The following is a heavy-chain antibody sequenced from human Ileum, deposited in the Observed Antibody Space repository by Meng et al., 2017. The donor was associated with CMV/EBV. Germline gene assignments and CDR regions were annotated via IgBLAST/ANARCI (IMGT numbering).Heavy chain of an antibody. V-gene: IGHV3-7*01. D-gene: IGHD2/OR15-2a*01. CDR3: ASRRNRCLDY. Sequence: AETLSLTCAASGFTFSVYWMSWIRQAPGKGLEGVANIKQNGSDKYYVDSVKGRFTISRDNAKNSLYLQMNSLRAEDTAVYYCASRRNRCLDYWGQGTLVTVSS. CDR1: GFTFSVYW. CDR2: IKQNGSDK. J-gene: IGHJ4*02.